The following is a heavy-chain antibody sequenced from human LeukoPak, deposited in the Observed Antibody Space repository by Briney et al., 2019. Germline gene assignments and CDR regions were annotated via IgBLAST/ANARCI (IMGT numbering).Heavy chain of an antibody. D-gene: IGHD3-10*01. Sequence: PGGSLRLSCAASGFTFSSNAMSWVRQAPGKGLEWVSGISDRANTAHYADSVKGRFTISRDNSKNTLYLQMNSLTPEDTAVYFCAKQTTGYYGSGIDYWGQGTLVTVSS. CDR3: AKQTTGYYGSGIDY. CDR1: GFTFSSNA. V-gene: IGHV3-23*01. CDR2: ISDRANTA. J-gene: IGHJ4*02.